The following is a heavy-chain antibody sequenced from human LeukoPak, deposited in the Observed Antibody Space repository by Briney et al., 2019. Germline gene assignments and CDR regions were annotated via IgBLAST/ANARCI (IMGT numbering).Heavy chain of an antibody. D-gene: IGHD6-13*01. CDR2: ISSSSSYI. CDR3: ARTLAAAGLENY. CDR1: GFTFSSYS. Sequence: GGSLRLSCAASGFTFSSYSMNWVRQAPGKGLEWVSSISSSSSYIYYADSVKGRFTISRDNAKNSLYLQMNSLSAEDTAVYYCARTLAAAGLENYWGQGTLVTVSS. V-gene: IGHV3-21*04. J-gene: IGHJ4*02.